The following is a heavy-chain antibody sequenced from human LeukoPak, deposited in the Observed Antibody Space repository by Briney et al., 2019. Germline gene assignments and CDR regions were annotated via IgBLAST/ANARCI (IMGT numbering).Heavy chain of an antibody. J-gene: IGHJ4*02. D-gene: IGHD5-24*01. CDR2: IFHRGDT. CDR1: GVSISSSNY. V-gene: IGHV4-4*02. Sequence: PSETLSLTCAVSGVSISSSNYWSWVRQAPGKGLEWIGAIFHRGDTDYSPSLKSRIIISVDRSKNEVSLKLDSVTAADTAVYYCAKDRGGGLEMASWGQGTLVTVSS. CDR3: AKDRGGGLEMAS.